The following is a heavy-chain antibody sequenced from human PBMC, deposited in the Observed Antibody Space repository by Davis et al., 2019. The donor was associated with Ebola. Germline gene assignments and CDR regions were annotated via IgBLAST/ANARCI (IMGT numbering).Heavy chain of an antibody. CDR3: ARRNLRYYFDY. V-gene: IGHV4-30-2*01. D-gene: IGHD1-14*01. J-gene: IGHJ4*02. Sequence: PSETLSLTCAVSGGSISSGGYSWSWIRQPPGKGLEWIGYIYHSGSTYYNPSLKSRVTISVDRSKNQFSLKLSSVTAADTAVYYCARRNLRYYFDYWGQGTLVTVSS. CDR2: IYHSGST. CDR1: GGSISSGGYS.